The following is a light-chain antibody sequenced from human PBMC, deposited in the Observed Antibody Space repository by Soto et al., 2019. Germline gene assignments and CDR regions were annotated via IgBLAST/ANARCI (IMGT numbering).Light chain of an antibody. CDR3: QQYNSYPYT. V-gene: IGKV1-5*03. CDR1: QRISSW. CDR2: KAS. Sequence: DIQMTQSPSTLSASVGDRVTITCRASQRISSWLAWYQQKPGKAPKLLIYKASSLASGVPSRFSGSGSGTEFTLTITSLQPDDFATYYCQQYNSYPYTFGQGTKVDIK. J-gene: IGKJ2*01.